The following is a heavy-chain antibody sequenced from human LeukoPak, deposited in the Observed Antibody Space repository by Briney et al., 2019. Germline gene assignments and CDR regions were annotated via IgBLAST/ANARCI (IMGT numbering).Heavy chain of an antibody. J-gene: IGHJ4*02. Sequence: ASVKVSCKVSGYTLTELSMHWVRQAPGKGREWMGGFDPEDGETIYAQKFQGRVTMTENTSTDTAYMELSSLRSEDTAVYYCATDADGGLDFDCWGQGTLVTVSS. CDR1: GYTLTELS. D-gene: IGHD3-16*01. CDR3: ATDADGGLDFDC. CDR2: FDPEDGET. V-gene: IGHV1-24*01.